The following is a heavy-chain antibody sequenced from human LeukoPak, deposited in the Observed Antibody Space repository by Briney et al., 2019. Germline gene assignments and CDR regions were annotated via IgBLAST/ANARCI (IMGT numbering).Heavy chain of an antibody. CDR1: GFTVSSSY. CDR3: AKVPSIAAGGNYFDY. V-gene: IGHV3-53*01. J-gene: IGHJ4*02. CDR2: IYSGGST. Sequence: PGGSLRLSCAASGFTVSSSYMSWIRQAPGKGLEWVSIIYSGGSTYYADSVKGRFTISRDNSKNTLYLQMNSLRAEDTAVYYCAKVPSIAAGGNYFDYWGQGTLVTVSS. D-gene: IGHD6-13*01.